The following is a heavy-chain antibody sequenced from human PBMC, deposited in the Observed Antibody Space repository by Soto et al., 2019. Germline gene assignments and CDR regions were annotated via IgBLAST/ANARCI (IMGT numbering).Heavy chain of an antibody. CDR2: MNPDGSEQ. J-gene: IGHJ5*02. CDR1: GFTFSDYW. CDR3: TRDLNHECGP. D-gene: IGHD2-21*01. Sequence: EVHLVESGGALVQPGGSLRLSCAASGFTFSDYWMTWVRQTPGKGLEGVANMNPDGSEQYYLDSVKGRFTISRDNAKNSLYLQMNNLRGEDTAVYYWTRDLNHECGPWGQGTQVIVSS. V-gene: IGHV3-7*04.